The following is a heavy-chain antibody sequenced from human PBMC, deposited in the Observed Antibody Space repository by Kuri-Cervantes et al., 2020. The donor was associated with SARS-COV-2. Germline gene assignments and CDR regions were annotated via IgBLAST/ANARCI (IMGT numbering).Heavy chain of an antibody. D-gene: IGHD3-3*01. J-gene: IGHJ6*02. CDR3: ARQPHYDLCFMDV. V-gene: IGHV3-7*05. CDR1: GDSSSSSGYY. Sequence: GGSLRLSCVVSGDSSSSSGYYWNWIRQHPGKGLEWVANIKGDGSQKYYVDSVKGRFTISGDNAKNSVYLQMNSLRAEDTAVYYCARQPHYDLCFMDVWGQGTTVTVSS. CDR2: IKGDGSQK.